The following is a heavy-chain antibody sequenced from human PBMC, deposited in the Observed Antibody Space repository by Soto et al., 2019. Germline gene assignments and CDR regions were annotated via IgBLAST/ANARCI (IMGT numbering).Heavy chain of an antibody. V-gene: IGHV1-46*04. CDR1: GYTFTNNY. Sequence: QVQLVQSGAEVKKPGASVKVSCKASGYTFTNNYLHWVRQAPGQGLEWMGVINPYGTYTVYTQKWQGRLTITRDTPVSMVYTELSSLTSDDTAVYYCAREGAVEATMFDYWGQGTLVTVSS. D-gene: IGHD5-12*01. CDR2: INPYGTYT. J-gene: IGHJ4*02. CDR3: AREGAVEATMFDY.